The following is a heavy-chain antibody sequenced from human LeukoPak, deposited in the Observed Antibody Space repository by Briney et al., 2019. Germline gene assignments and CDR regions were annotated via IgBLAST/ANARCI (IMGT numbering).Heavy chain of an antibody. Sequence: GGSLRLSCAASGLTFSSHWMHWVRQAPGKGLVFVSCINSDGSSTKYEDSVKGRFTISRDNAKNTLYLQMNSLRAEDTAVYYCARDPRNMGLDPWGQGTLVTVSS. J-gene: IGHJ5*02. V-gene: IGHV3-74*03. CDR2: INSDGSST. D-gene: IGHD2/OR15-2a*01. CDR1: GLTFSSHW. CDR3: ARDPRNMGLDP.